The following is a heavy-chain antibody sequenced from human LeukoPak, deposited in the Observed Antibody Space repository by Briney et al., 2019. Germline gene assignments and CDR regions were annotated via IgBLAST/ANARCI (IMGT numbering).Heavy chain of an antibody. J-gene: IGHJ4*02. D-gene: IGHD1-26*01. Sequence: GESLKISCKSSGYSFTSYWIGWVRQMPGKGLEWMGIIYPGDSDTRYSPSFQGQVTISADKSISTAYLQWSSLKPSDTAMYYCARRASEWELLVVFDYWGEGTMVTVSS. CDR2: IYPGDSDT. CDR3: ARRASEWELLVVFDY. V-gene: IGHV5-51*01. CDR1: GYSFTSYW.